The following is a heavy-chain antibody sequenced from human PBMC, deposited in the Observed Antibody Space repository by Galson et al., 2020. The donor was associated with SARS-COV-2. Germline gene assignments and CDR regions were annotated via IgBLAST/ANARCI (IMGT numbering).Heavy chain of an antibody. V-gene: IGHV4-34*01. CDR3: VRGARDVSMILMIATAASYYFDF. J-gene: IGHJ4*02. D-gene: IGHD2-21*01. CDR1: GGSFSGYY. Sequence: SQASETLSLTCAVYGGSFSGYYWGWIRQSPGKGLEWIGEITPTGNFNTNPSLKSRVTISKDTSKNQFSLRLRSVTAADTATYFCVRGARDVSMILMIATAASYYFDFWGQGSLVTVSS. CDR2: ITPTGNF.